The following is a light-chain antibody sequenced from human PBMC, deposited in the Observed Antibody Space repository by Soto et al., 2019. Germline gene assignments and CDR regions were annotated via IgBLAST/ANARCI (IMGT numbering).Light chain of an antibody. J-gene: IGKJ1*01. CDR2: DAS. V-gene: IGKV1-5*01. Sequence: QSPSTLSASVGDRVTITCRASQSISSWLAWYQQKPGKAPKLLIYDASSLESGVPSRFSGSGSGTEFTLTISSLQPDDFATYYCQQYNSYSQTFGQGTKVDIK. CDR1: QSISSW. CDR3: QQYNSYSQT.